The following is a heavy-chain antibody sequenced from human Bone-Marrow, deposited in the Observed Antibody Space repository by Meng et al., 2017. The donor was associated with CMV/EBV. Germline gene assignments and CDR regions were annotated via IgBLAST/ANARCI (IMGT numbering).Heavy chain of an antibody. CDR3: ARDRGITMVRGVIIGAFDI. D-gene: IGHD3-10*01. CDR1: GFTFSSYA. CDR2: ISYDGSNK. Sequence: GESLKISCAASGFTFSSYAMHWVRQAPGKGLEWVAVISYDGSNKYYADSVKGRFTISRDNSKNTLYLQMNSLRAEDTAVYYCARDRGITMVRGVIIGAFDIWGQGIMVTVSS. V-gene: IGHV3-30-3*01. J-gene: IGHJ3*02.